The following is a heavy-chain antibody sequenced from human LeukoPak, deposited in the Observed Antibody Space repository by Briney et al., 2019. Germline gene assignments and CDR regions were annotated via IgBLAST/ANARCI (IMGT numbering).Heavy chain of an antibody. V-gene: IGHV4-59*01. CDR3: SRAGYSRSWYFDY. Sequence: SETLSLTCTVSGGSISSYYWSWIRQPPGKGLEWIGYIYYSGSTNYNPSLKSRVTISVDTSKNQFSLKLSSVSAADTAVYYYSRAGYSRSWYFDYWGQGTLVTVSS. CDR1: GGSISSYY. D-gene: IGHD6-13*01. CDR2: IYYSGST. J-gene: IGHJ4*02.